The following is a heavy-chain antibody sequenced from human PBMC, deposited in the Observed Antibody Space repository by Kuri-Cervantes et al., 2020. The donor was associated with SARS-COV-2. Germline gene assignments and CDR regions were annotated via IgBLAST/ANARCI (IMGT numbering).Heavy chain of an antibody. V-gene: IGHV3-23*01. J-gene: IGHJ4*02. CDR3: ARSGVVTDYFDS. Sequence: GGSLRLSCEASGFTSSSYAMSWVRQAPGKGLEWVSAISGSGGSTYYADSVKGRFTVSRDNSANTLYLQMDSLTYEDTAVYFCARSGVVTDYFDSWGQGTLVSVSS. D-gene: IGHD2-21*02. CDR2: ISGSGGST. CDR1: GFTSSSYA.